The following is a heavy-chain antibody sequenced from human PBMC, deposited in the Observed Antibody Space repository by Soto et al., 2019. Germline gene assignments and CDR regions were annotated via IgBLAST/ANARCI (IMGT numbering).Heavy chain of an antibody. CDR3: AKGRGGVFGVVITHFDY. J-gene: IGHJ4*02. V-gene: IGHV3-30*18. Sequence: PGGSLRLSCAASGFTFSSYGMHWARQAPGKGLEWVAVISYDGSNKYYADSVKGRFTISRDNSKNTLYLQMNSLRAEDTTVYYCAKGRGGVFGVVITHFDYWGQGTLVTVSS. CDR2: ISYDGSNK. D-gene: IGHD3-3*01. CDR1: GFTFSSYG.